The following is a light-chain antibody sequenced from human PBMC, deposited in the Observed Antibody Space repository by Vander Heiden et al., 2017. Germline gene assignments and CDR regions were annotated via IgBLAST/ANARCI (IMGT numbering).Light chain of an antibody. CDR3: QVWDSSSDHVV. Sequence: SYVLTQPPSVSVAPGPTARITCGGSNIGSNSVHWYQQKPGQAPVLVVFDDSDRPSGIPERFSGSNSGNTATLSISRVEVGDEADYYCQVWDSSSDHVVFGGGTKLTVL. J-gene: IGLJ2*01. V-gene: IGLV3-21*02. CDR1: NIGSNS. CDR2: DDS.